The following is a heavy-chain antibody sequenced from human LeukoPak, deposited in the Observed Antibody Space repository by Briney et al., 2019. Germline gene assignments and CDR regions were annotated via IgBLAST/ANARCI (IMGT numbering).Heavy chain of an antibody. CDR2: ISSSGSTM. J-gene: IGHJ4*02. CDR1: GFTFSNSA. Sequence: PGGSLRLSCAASGFTFSNSAMHWVRQAPGKGLEWVSYISSSGSTMYYADSVKGRFTISRDNAKNSLYLQMSSLRAEDTAVYFCARSGPNSSGWNRRAYFDYWGQGTLVAVSS. CDR3: ARSGPNSSGWNRRAYFDY. V-gene: IGHV3-48*03. D-gene: IGHD6-19*01.